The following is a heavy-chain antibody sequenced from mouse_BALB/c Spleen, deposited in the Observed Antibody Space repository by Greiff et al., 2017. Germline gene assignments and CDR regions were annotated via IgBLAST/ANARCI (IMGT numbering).Heavy chain of an antibody. CDR2: IRLKSDNYAT. CDR1: GFTFSSYW. J-gene: IGHJ4*01. CDR3: TVYYGLMDY. V-gene: IGHV6-6*02. Sequence: EVKVEESGGGLVQPGGSMKLSCVASGFTFSSYWMSWVRQSPEKGLEWVAEIRLKSDNYATHYAESVKGKFTISRDDSKSRLYLQMNSLRAEDTGIYYCTVYYGLMDYWGQGTSVTVSS. D-gene: IGHD2-1*01.